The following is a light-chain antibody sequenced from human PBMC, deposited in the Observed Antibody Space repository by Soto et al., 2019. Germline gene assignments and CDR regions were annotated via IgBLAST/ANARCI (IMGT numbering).Light chain of an antibody. J-gene: IGKJ5*01. Sequence: EIVLTQSPDTLSLSPGERATLSCSASQSVSSYLAWYQQKPGQAPRLLIYDASNRATGIPARFSGSGSGTDFTLTISSLEPEDFAVYYCQQRSNWPPITFGQGTRLEI. CDR2: DAS. CDR1: QSVSSY. V-gene: IGKV3-11*01. CDR3: QQRSNWPPIT.